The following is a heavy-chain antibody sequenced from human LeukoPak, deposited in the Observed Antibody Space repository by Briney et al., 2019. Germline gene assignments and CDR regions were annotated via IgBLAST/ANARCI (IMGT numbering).Heavy chain of an antibody. J-gene: IGHJ4*02. Sequence: GASVKVSCKASGCTFTSYDINWVRQATGQGLEWMGWMNPNSGNTGYAQKFQGRVTMTRNTSISTAYMELSSLRSEDTAVYYCARVVGGRRLGWPAAAYWGQGTLVTVSS. D-gene: IGHD6-13*01. CDR1: GCTFTSYD. CDR3: ARVVGGRRLGWPAAAY. CDR2: MNPNSGNT. V-gene: IGHV1-8*01.